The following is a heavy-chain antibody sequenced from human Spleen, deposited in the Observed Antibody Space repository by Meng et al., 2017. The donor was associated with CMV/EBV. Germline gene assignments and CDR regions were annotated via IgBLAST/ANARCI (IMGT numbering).Heavy chain of an antibody. CDR1: GFPLSCCD. CDR3: AKHQGSGNYYNYLDY. CDR2: IYSGITNI. J-gene: IGHJ4*02. V-gene: IGHV3-23*03. D-gene: IGHD3-10*01. Sequence: SGFPLSCCDMVWVRQAPVQGLKLLSVIYSGITNIYYADSVDGRFTISRDDSKNTLYLQMNRLRAEDTALYYCAKHQGSGNYYNYLDYWGQGTLVTVSS.